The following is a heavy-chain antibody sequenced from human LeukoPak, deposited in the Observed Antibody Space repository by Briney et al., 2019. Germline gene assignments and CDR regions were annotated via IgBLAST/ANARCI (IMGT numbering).Heavy chain of an antibody. Sequence: GGSLRLSCAASGFTFSTYAMSWVRQPPGKGLEWVSAVNGGGDTYYADSVKGRFTISRDNSKSTLYLQMNSLRAEDTAVYYCAKDSVGANEAYYFDYWGQGTLVTVSS. CDR1: GFTFSTYA. D-gene: IGHD1-26*01. CDR3: AKDSVGANEAYYFDY. J-gene: IGHJ4*02. CDR2: VNGGGDT. V-gene: IGHV3-23*01.